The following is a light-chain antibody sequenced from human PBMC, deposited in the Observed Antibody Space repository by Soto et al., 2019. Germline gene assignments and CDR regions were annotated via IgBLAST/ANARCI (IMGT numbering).Light chain of an antibody. V-gene: IGKV1-5*01. Sequence: IQMTQSPSTLSAFVGDTVTITCRASQSISHWLVWYQQRPGRAPKLLIYDASSLESGVPSRFSGSGSGTEFTLTISSLQPDDFATYYCQQYSAYPYTFGQGTKVDIK. J-gene: IGKJ2*01. CDR1: QSISHW. CDR3: QQYSAYPYT. CDR2: DAS.